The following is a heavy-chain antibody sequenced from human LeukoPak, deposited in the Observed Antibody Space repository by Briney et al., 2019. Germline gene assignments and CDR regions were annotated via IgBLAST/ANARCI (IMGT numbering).Heavy chain of an antibody. CDR2: MNPNSGNT. Sequence: ASVKVSCKASGYTFSTYDINWVRQATGQGLEWMGWMNPNSGNTGYAQKFQGRVTITRNTSISTAYMELSSLRSEDTAVYYCARRLAPYYYYYMDVWGKGTTVTVSS. V-gene: IGHV1-8*01. CDR3: ARRLAPYYYYYMDV. J-gene: IGHJ6*03. CDR1: GYTFSTYD.